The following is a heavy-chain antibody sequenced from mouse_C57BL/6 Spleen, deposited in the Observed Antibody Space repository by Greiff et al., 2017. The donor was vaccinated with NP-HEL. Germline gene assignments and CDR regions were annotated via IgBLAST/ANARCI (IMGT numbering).Heavy chain of an antibody. J-gene: IGHJ2*01. CDR3: ARRYYGSSLYYFDY. Sequence: QVQLQQPGAELVKPGASVKLSCKASGYTFTSYWMQWVKQRPGQGLEWIGEIDPSDSYTNYNQKFKGKATLTVDTSSSTAYMQLSSLTSEDSAVYSCARRYYGSSLYYFDYWGQGTTLTVSS. D-gene: IGHD1-1*01. V-gene: IGHV1-50*01. CDR1: GYTFTSYW. CDR2: IDPSDSYT.